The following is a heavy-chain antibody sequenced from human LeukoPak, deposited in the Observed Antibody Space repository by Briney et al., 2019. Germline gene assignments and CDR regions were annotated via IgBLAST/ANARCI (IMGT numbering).Heavy chain of an antibody. D-gene: IGHD5-18*01. CDR2: IYPGDSDT. J-gene: IGHJ4*02. CDR1: GYSFTSYW. Sequence: GESLQISCKGSGYSFTSYWIGWVRQMPGEGLEWMGIIYPGDSDTRYSPSFQGQVTISADKSISTAYLQWSSLKASDTAMYYCARGGYSYGHALGLFDYWGQGTLVTVSS. V-gene: IGHV5-51*01. CDR3: ARGGYSYGHALGLFDY.